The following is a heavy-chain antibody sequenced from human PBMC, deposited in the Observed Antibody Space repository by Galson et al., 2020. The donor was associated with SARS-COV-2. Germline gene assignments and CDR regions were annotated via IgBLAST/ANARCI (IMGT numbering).Heavy chain of an antibody. D-gene: IGHD4-4*01. Sequence: KIGESLKIYCKGSGYSFTSYWIGWVRQMPGKGLEWMGIIYPGDSDTRYSPSFQGQVTISADKSISTAYLQWSSLKASDTAMYYCARHVYPDDYSNYRPSYYFDYWGQGTLVTVSS. CDR3: ARHVYPDDYSNYRPSYYFDY. CDR1: GYSFTSYW. V-gene: IGHV5-51*01. J-gene: IGHJ4*02. CDR2: IYPGDSDT.